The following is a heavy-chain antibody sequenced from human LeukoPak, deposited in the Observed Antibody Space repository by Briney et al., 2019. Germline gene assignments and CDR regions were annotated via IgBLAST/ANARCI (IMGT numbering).Heavy chain of an antibody. CDR1: GFTFSSYS. J-gene: IGHJ4*02. Sequence: GGSLRLSCAASGFTFSSYSMNWVRQAPGKGLEWVSYISSGSSTIYYADSVKGRFTISRDHAKNSLYLQMNSLRAEDTAVYYCARVILCGGSCYYFDYWGQGTLLTVSS. CDR3: ARVILCGGSCYYFDY. CDR2: ISSGSSTI. D-gene: IGHD2-15*01. V-gene: IGHV3-48*01.